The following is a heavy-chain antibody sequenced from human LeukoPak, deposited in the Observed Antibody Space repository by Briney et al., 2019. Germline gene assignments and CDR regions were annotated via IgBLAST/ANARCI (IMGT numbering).Heavy chain of an antibody. CDR3: AKASFWSGYYVGPPFDP. V-gene: IGHV4-34*01. CDR1: GGSFSGYY. J-gene: IGHJ5*02. D-gene: IGHD3-3*01. CDR2: INHSGST. Sequence: KPSETLSLTCAIYGGSFSGYYWSWIRQPPGKGLEWIGEINHSGSTNYNPSLKSRVTISVDTSKNQFSLKLSSVTAADTAVYYCAKASFWSGYYVGPPFDPWGQGTLVTVSS.